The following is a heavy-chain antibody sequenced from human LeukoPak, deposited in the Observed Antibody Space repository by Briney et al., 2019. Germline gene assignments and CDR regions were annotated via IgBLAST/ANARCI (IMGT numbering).Heavy chain of an antibody. Sequence: GGSLRLSCAASGFAFSNYLMYWVRQAPGKGLEYVSAITGNGGRTYYADSVQGRFTISRDNAKSTLYLQMGSLRPEDTAVYFCATLNYDMGAVPHWGQGVAVTVSS. D-gene: IGHD1-26*01. CDR1: GFAFSNYL. J-gene: IGHJ4*02. CDR2: ITGNGGRT. CDR3: ATLNYDMGAVPH. V-gene: IGHV3-64*02.